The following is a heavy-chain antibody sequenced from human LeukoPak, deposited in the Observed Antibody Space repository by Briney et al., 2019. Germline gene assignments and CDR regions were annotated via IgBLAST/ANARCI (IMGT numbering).Heavy chain of an antibody. CDR3: ARGASGYLRHLDY. Sequence: SETLSLTCAVYGGSFSGYYWSWIRQPPGKGLEWIGEINHSGSTNYNPSLKSRVTISVDTSKNQFSLKLSPVTAADTAVYYCARGASGYLRHLDYWGQGTLVTVSS. D-gene: IGHD3-22*01. CDR2: INHSGST. V-gene: IGHV4-34*01. CDR1: GGSFSGYY. J-gene: IGHJ4*02.